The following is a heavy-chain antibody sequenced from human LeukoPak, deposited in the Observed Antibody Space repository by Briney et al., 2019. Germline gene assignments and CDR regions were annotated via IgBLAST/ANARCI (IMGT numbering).Heavy chain of an antibody. J-gene: IGHJ5*02. CDR3: ARAILYSSSWPYWFDP. V-gene: IGHV4-34*01. D-gene: IGHD6-13*01. CDR1: GGSFSGYY. CDR2: INHSGST. Sequence: SETLSLTCAVYGGSFSGYYWSWIRQPPGKGVEWIGEINHSGSTNYNPSPKSRVTISVDTSKNQFSLKLSSVTAADTAVYYCARAILYSSSWPYWFDPWGQGTLVTVSS.